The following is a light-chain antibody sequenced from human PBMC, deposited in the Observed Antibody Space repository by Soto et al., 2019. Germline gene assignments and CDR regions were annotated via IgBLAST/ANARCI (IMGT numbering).Light chain of an antibody. CDR3: QQYNNWPPYT. CDR1: QRVSRN. CDR2: GAS. Sequence: EIVMTQSPATLSVSPGERATLSCRASQRVSRNLAWYQQKPGQAPRLLIYGASTRATGIPARFRGSGSETEFTLTISSLQSEDFAVYYCQQYNNWPPYTFGQGTKLEIK. J-gene: IGKJ2*01. V-gene: IGKV3-15*01.